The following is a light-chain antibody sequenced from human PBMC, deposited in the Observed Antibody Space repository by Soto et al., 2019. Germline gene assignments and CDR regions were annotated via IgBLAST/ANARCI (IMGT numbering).Light chain of an antibody. CDR2: AAS. Sequence: EVELTQSPGTVSLSPGERVTLSCRASQSVISNYLAWYQQRPGQAPRLLIYAASSRATGIPDRFSGSGSGTDFTLSISSLEPEDFAVYYCQQYGSSLTWTFGQGTKVEMK. J-gene: IGKJ1*01. CDR1: QSVISNY. V-gene: IGKV3-20*01. CDR3: QQYGSSLTWT.